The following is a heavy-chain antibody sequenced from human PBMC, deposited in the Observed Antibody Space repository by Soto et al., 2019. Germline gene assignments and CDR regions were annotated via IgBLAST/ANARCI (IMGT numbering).Heavy chain of an antibody. CDR1: GGSTGSSRYY. CDR2: IYYSGTT. CDR3: ASRYGGNPYDNDWFDP. D-gene: IGHD4-17*01. Sequence: SETLSLTCPVAGGSTGSSRYYWGWIRQRPGKGLEWIGYIYYSGTTYYNPSLKSRVTISVDTSKNQFSLKLSSVTAADTAVYYCASRYGGNPYDNDWFDPWGQGTLVTVSS. J-gene: IGHJ5*02. V-gene: IGHV4-31*03.